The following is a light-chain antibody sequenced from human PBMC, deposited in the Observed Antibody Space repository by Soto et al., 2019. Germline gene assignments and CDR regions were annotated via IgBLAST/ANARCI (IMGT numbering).Light chain of an antibody. J-gene: IGLJ1*01. CDR2: EVN. V-gene: IGLV2-14*01. Sequence: ALTQPASVSGSPGQSITISCTGTSSDVGGYDYVSWYQQHPGKAPKLMIYEVNNRPSGVSNRFSGSKSGNTASLTISGLQAEDEADYYCSSYTSSSTLAVFGNGTKVTVL. CDR1: SSDVGGYDY. CDR3: SSYTSSSTLAV.